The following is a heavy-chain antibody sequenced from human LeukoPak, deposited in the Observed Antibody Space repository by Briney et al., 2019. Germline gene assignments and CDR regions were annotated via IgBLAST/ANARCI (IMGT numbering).Heavy chain of an antibody. CDR3: ARGPQWRGDYYYIDV. J-gene: IGHJ6*03. CDR1: GYTLTNFD. D-gene: IGHD6-19*01. Sequence: ASVKVSCKASGYTLTNFDINWVRQATGQGLEWMGWMNPNSGNTGYAQKFQGRVTMTMNTSITTAYMELSSLISEDTAVYYCARGPQWRGDYYYIDVWGRGTTVTVSS. CDR2: MNPNSGNT. V-gene: IGHV1-8*01.